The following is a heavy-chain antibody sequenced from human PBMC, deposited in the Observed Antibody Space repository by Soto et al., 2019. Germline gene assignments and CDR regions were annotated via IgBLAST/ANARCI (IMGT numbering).Heavy chain of an antibody. V-gene: IGHV3-30-3*01. D-gene: IGHD1-26*01. CDR1: GFVFNSYA. CDR3: GRDFHSGSYFFGY. J-gene: IGHJ4*02. Sequence: GSLRLSCAASGFVFNSYAMHWVRQAPGQGLQWVAVISNDGSNKFYADSVKGRFTISRDNSKNTLFLEMQSLIPEDTALFHCGRDFHSGSYFFGYCVQGALGTVS. CDR2: ISNDGSNK.